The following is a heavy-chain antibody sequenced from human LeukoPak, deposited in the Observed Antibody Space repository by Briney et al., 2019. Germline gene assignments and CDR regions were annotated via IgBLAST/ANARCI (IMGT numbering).Heavy chain of an antibody. D-gene: IGHD3-10*02. J-gene: IGHJ4*02. CDR3: ARGLGSGSYRVRPSRYYFDY. V-gene: IGHV4-34*01. Sequence: SETLSLTCAVSGGSFSGYYLSWIRQPPGKGLELIGEIKHSGSTNYNPSLKSRVSISVDTSKNQFSLKLNSVIAADTAVYYCARGLGSGSYRVRPSRYYFDYWGQGTLVTVSS. CDR2: IKHSGST. CDR1: GGSFSGYY.